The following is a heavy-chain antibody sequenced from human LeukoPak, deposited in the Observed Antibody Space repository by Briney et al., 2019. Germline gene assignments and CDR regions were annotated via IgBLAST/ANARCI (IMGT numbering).Heavy chain of an antibody. J-gene: IGHJ4*02. D-gene: IGHD1-26*01. CDR1: GYAFTTNW. CDR3: ARPGYSGSLEY. V-gene: IGHV5-51*01. Sequence: GESLRISCKGSGYAFTTNWIGWVRQMPGKGLEWMGIIYPADSDTRYSPSFQGQVTISADKSISTAYLQWNSLKASDTAMYYCARPGYSGSLEYWGQGTLVTVSS. CDR2: IYPADSDT.